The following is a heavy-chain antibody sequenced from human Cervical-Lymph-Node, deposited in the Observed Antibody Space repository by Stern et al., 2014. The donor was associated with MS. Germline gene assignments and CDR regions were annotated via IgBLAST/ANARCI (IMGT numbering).Heavy chain of an antibody. CDR2: ISGSGGST. D-gene: IGHD3-22*01. V-gene: IGHV3-23*04. J-gene: IGHJ4*02. Sequence: EDQLVESGGGLVQPGGSLRLSCAASGFTFSSYAMSWVRQAPGKGLEWVSAISGSGGSTYYADSVKGRFTISRDNSKNTLYLQMNSLRAEDTAVYYCAKDRRYYDSSGYYGLDYWGQGTLVTVSS. CDR3: AKDRRYYDSSGYYGLDY. CDR1: GFTFSSYA.